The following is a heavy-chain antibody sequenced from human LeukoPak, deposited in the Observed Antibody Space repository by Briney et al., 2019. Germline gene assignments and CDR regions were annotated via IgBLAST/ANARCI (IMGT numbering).Heavy chain of an antibody. J-gene: IGHJ4*02. Sequence: KPGGSLRLSCAASGFTFSDYYMSWIRQAPGKGLEWVSYITSSGSTIYYVDSVKGRLTISRDNAKNSLYLQMNSLRAEDTAVYYCARVGNSVWDYFDYWGQGTLVTVSS. CDR3: ARVGNSVWDYFDY. D-gene: IGHD6-19*01. CDR2: ITSSGSTI. CDR1: GFTFSDYY. V-gene: IGHV3-11*01.